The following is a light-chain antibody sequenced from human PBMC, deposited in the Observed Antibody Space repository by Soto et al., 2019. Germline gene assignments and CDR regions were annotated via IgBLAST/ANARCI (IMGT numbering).Light chain of an antibody. CDR3: QQRSNWPPHT. V-gene: IGKV3-11*01. J-gene: IGKJ4*01. CDR1: QSVTTY. Sequence: EIVLTQSPATLPLSPGEGATLSCRASQSVTTYLAWYQQKPGQAPRLLIYDASNRATGIPARFSGSGSGTDFTLTISSLEPEDFAVYYCQQRSNWPPHTFGGGTKVDIK. CDR2: DAS.